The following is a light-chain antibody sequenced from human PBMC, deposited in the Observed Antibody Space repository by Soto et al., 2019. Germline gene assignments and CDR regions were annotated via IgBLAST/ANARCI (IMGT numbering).Light chain of an antibody. CDR3: SSYTSSTTPYV. CDR1: SGDVGGYDS. Sequence: SALTQPASVSGSPGQSITISCTGTSGDVGGYDSVSWYQQHPGKAPKLIIYDVNNRPSGVSHRFSGSKSGNTASLTISGLQAEDEADFYCSSYTSSTTPYVFGTGTKVTVL. CDR2: DVN. J-gene: IGLJ1*01. V-gene: IGLV2-14*03.